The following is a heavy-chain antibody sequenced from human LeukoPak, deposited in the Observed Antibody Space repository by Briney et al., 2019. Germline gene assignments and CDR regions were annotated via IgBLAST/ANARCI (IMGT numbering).Heavy chain of an antibody. CDR1: GFTFSSYS. CDR2: ITGSGGST. D-gene: IGHD2-2*01. Sequence: PGGSLRLSCAASGFTFSSYSKSWVRQAPGKGLEWVSAITGSGGSTYYADSVKGRFTISRDNSKNTLYLQMNSLRAEDTAVYYCAKAGRHCSSTSCPDYWGQGTLVTVSS. J-gene: IGHJ4*02. V-gene: IGHV3-23*01. CDR3: AKAGRHCSSTSCPDY.